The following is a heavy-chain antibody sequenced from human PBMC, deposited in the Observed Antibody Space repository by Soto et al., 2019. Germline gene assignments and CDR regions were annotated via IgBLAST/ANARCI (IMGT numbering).Heavy chain of an antibody. Sequence: GGSLRLSCAASGFTFSSYAMSWVRQAPGKGLEWVSAISGSGGSTYYADSVKGRFTISRDNSKNTLYLQMNSLRAEDTAVYYCAKGGGAMVLRFYYYYYGMDVWGQGTTVTVSS. CDR1: GFTFSSYA. J-gene: IGHJ6*02. V-gene: IGHV3-23*01. D-gene: IGHD5-18*01. CDR2: ISGSGGST. CDR3: AKGGGAMVLRFYYYYYGMDV.